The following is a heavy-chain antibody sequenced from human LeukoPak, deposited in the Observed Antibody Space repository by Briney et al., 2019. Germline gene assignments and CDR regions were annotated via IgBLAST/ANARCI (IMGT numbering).Heavy chain of an antibody. Sequence: SEALSLTCTVSGGSISSYYWGWIRQPPGKGLEWIGSIYYSGSTYYTPSLKSRVTISVDTSKNQFSLKLSSVTAADTAVYYCARRELSSSSRFFDYWGQGTPVTVSS. J-gene: IGHJ4*02. CDR2: IYYSGST. D-gene: IGHD6-6*01. CDR3: ARRELSSSSRFFDY. CDR1: GGSISSYY. V-gene: IGHV4-39*01.